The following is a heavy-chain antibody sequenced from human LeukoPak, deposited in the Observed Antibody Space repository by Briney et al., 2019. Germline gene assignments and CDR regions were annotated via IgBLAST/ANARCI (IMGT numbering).Heavy chain of an antibody. V-gene: IGHV3-23*01. D-gene: IGHD5-18*01. J-gene: IGHJ4*02. CDR1: GFTFSSYA. CDR3: AKSTHRRIQLWVIH. CDR2: ISGSGGST. Sequence: GGSLRLSCAASGFTFSSYAMSWVRQAPGKGLEWVSAISGSGGSTYYADSVKGRFTISRDNSKNTLYLQMNSLRAEDTAVYYCAKSTHRRIQLWVIHWGQGTLVTVSS.